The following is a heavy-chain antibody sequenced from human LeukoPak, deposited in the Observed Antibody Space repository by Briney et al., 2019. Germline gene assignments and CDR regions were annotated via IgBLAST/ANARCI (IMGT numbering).Heavy chain of an antibody. CDR1: GFTFSSYA. Sequence: GGSLRLSCAASGFTFSSYAMSWVRQAPGKGLEWVSAISGSGGSTYYADSVKGRFTISRDNAKNSLYLRMNSLRDEDTAVYYCARYSSSWPNYYYYGMDVWGQGTTVTVSS. CDR2: ISGSGGST. D-gene: IGHD6-13*01. V-gene: IGHV3-23*01. J-gene: IGHJ6*02. CDR3: ARYSSSWPNYYYYGMDV.